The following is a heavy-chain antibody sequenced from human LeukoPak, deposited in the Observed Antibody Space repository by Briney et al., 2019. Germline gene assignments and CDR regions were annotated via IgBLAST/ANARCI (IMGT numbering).Heavy chain of an antibody. CDR2: VNRDGSST. Sequence: GGSLRLSCAASGFTFSDYWMHWVRQAPGKGLVWVSRVNRDGSSTSYADSVKGRFTISRDNAKNTLSLQMSSLRAEDTAIYYCARDRSISAAGDTYWGQGTLVTVSS. J-gene: IGHJ4*02. CDR3: ARDRSISAAGDTY. V-gene: IGHV3-74*01. CDR1: GFTFSDYW. D-gene: IGHD6-13*01.